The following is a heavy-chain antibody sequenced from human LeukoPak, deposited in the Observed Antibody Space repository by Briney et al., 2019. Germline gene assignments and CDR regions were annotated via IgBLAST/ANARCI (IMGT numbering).Heavy chain of an antibody. CDR1: GGSFSGYY. V-gene: IGHV4-34*01. CDR3: AHSGSYRFLDY. D-gene: IGHD1-26*01. Sequence: SETLSLTCAVYGGSFSGYYWSWIRQPPGKGLEWIGEINHRGSTNYNPSLKSRVTISVDTSKNRFSLKLSSVTAADTAVYYCAHSGSYRFLDYWGQGTLVTVSS. J-gene: IGHJ4*02. CDR2: INHRGST.